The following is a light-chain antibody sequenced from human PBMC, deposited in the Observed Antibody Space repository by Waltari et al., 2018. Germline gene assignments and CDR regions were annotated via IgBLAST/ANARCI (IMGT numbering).Light chain of an antibody. J-gene: IGLJ3*02. CDR2: DVS. V-gene: IGLV2-23*02. Sequence: QSALPHPAAVSGSSAQSVTIPCTGASRVNGRQEFVFWYQQHPRNAPKLVISDVSKRPYGVSDRFSGSKSGDTASLTISGLQFEDEADYYCCSYAGNYVWVFGGGTRLTVL. CDR3: CSYAGNYVWV. CDR1: SRVNGRQEF.